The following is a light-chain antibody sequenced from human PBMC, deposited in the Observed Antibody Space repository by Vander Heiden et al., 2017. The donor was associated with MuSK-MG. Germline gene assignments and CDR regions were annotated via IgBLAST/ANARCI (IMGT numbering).Light chain of an antibody. CDR1: SSDVGYYNY. Sequence: QSALTQPRPVSGSPGQSVTISCTGTSSDVGYYNYVSWYQHHPGKAPKVMIYDVSKRPSGVPDRFSGSRSGNTASLTISGLQAEEEADYFCCSDAGSNGWVLGGGTKLTVL. J-gene: IGLJ3*02. V-gene: IGLV2-11*01. CDR2: DVS. CDR3: CSDAGSNGWV.